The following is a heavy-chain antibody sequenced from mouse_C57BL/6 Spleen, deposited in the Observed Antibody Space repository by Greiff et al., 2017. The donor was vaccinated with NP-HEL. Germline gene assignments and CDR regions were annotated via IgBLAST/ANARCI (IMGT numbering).Heavy chain of an antibody. CDR1: GYAFSSSW. J-gene: IGHJ3*01. CDR2: IYPGDGDT. CDR3: ARHDYDQAWFAY. D-gene: IGHD2-4*01. Sequence: QVQLQQSGPELVKPGASVKISCKASGYAFSSSWMNWVKQRPGKGLEWIGRIYPGDGDTNYNGKFKGKATLTADKSSSTAYMQLSSLTSEDSAVYFCARHDYDQAWFAYWGQGTLVTVSA. V-gene: IGHV1-82*01.